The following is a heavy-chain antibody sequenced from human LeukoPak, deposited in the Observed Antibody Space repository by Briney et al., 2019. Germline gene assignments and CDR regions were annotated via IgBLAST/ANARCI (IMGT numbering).Heavy chain of an antibody. J-gene: IGHJ4*02. Sequence: QSGGSLRLSCEASGFTFSNYGIHWVRQAPGKGLEWVAFIRYDGSKKYYADSVKGRFTISRDNSKNTLYLQMNGLRVDDTAVYYCRCAPASPLFNSWGQGTLVTVSS. CDR3: RCAPASPLFNS. V-gene: IGHV3-30*02. D-gene: IGHD2-2*01. CDR2: IRYDGSKK. CDR1: GFTFSNYG.